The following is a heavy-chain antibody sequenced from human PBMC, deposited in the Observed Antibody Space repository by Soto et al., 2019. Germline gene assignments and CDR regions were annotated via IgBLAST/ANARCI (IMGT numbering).Heavy chain of an antibody. CDR2: TYYRSKWYN. CDR3: ARGYCSSTSCYLNWFDP. V-gene: IGHV6-1*01. D-gene: IGHD2-2*01. CDR1: GDSVSSNIAA. J-gene: IGHJ5*02. Sequence: SETLSLTCAISGDSVSSNIAAWNWIRQSPSRGLEWLGRTYYRSKWYNDYAVSVKSRITINPDTSKNQFSLQLNSVTPEDTAVYYCARGYCSSTSCYLNWFDPWGQGTLVTVSS.